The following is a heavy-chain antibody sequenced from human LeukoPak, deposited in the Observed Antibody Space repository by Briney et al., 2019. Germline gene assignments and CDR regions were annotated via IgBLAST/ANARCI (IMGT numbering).Heavy chain of an antibody. V-gene: IGHV4-4*07. D-gene: IGHD6-13*01. Sequence: SETLSLTCTVSGGSINSYWSWIRQPAGKGLEWIGRISGSGTITYNPALQSRLSISIDTSKNQFSLKLMSVTAADTAVYYCAGGSSSWLYCYYYYMDVWGKGTTVTISS. J-gene: IGHJ6*03. CDR2: ISGSGTI. CDR1: GGSINSY. CDR3: AGGSSSWLYCYYYYMDV.